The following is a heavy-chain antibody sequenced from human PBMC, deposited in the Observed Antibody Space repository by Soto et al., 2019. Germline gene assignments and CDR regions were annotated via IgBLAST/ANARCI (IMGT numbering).Heavy chain of an antibody. CDR3: ARDPSTTGYYGLDV. CDR1: GFTVKNYQ. CDR2: IYSGGVT. V-gene: IGHV3-53*01. Sequence: PGGSLRLSCVASGFTVKNYQMNWVRQAPGKGLEWVSVIYSGGVTYYSDSVKGRFTTLSDTSTNAVYLQMNTLRADDTAMYYCARDPSTTGYYGLDVWGQGTTVTVSS. J-gene: IGHJ6*02. D-gene: IGHD2-2*01.